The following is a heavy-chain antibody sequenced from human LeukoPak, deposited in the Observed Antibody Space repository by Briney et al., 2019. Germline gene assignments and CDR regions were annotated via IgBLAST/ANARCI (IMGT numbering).Heavy chain of an antibody. CDR3: ARLVGARGGYFDY. D-gene: IGHD1-26*01. CDR1: GFTFSSNG. CDR2: IWYDGSNE. Sequence: GGSLRLSCAASGFTFSSNGMHWVRQAPGKGLEWVAVIWYDGSNEYYADSVKGRFTISRDNSKNTLYLQMNSPRADDTAVYYCARLVGARGGYFDYWGQGTLVTVSS. V-gene: IGHV3-33*01. J-gene: IGHJ4*02.